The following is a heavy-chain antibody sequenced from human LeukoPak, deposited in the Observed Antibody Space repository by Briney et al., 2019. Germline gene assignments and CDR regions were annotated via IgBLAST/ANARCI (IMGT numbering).Heavy chain of an antibody. J-gene: IGHJ4*02. CDR1: GGSISSSSYY. CDR3: ARHRSDIAVVPAAVDY. D-gene: IGHD2-2*01. Sequence: SETLSLTCTVSGGSISSSSYYWGWIRQPPGKGLEWIGSIYYSGSTYYNPSLKSRVTISVDTSKNQFSLKLSSVTAADTAVYYCARHRSDIAVVPAAVDYWGQGTLVTVSS. V-gene: IGHV4-39*01. CDR2: IYYSGST.